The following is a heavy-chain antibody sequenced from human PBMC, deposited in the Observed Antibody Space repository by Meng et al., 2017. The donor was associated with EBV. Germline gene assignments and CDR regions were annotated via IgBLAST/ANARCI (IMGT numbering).Heavy chain of an antibody. V-gene: IGHV1-2*06. J-gene: IGHJ4*02. D-gene: IGHD6-19*01. Sequence: VHIGQAVAGVRKPGASVKFSGQAYEYTFTGYYMHWVRQAPGQGLEWMGRINPNSGGTNYAQKFQGRVTMTRDTSISTAYMELSRLRSDDTAVYYCARVGIAVAGTGDYWGQGTLVTVSS. CDR2: INPNSGGT. CDR1: EYTFTGYY. CDR3: ARVGIAVAGTGDY.